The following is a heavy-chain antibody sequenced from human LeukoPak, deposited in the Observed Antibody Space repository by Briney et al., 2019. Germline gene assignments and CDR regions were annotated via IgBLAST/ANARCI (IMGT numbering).Heavy chain of an antibody. V-gene: IGHV5-51*01. J-gene: IGHJ4*02. D-gene: IGHD6-13*01. CDR2: IYPGDSDT. Sequence: GESLKISCKGSGYSFTSYWIGWVRQMPGKGLEWMGIIYPGDSDTRYSPSFQGQVTISADKSISTAYLQWSSLKASDTAMYYCASTSSSWYEHKYYFDYWGQGTLVTDSS. CDR1: GYSFTSYW. CDR3: ASTSSSWYEHKYYFDY.